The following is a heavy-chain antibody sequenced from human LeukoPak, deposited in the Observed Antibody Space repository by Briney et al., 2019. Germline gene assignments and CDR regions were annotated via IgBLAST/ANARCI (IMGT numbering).Heavy chain of an antibody. CDR2: IYNSEST. V-gene: IGHV4-39*01. Sequence: SETLSLTCSVSGDSISNSNYYWGWIRQPPGKGLEWIASIYNSESTYYNPSLKSRVTISVDTSNNQFSLKLSAVTAADTAVYYCASVRRGFGESSKYYSYYYMHVWGNGTTVTIAS. CDR3: ASVRRGFGESSKYYSYYYMHV. D-gene: IGHD3-10*01. J-gene: IGHJ6*03. CDR1: GDSISNSNYY.